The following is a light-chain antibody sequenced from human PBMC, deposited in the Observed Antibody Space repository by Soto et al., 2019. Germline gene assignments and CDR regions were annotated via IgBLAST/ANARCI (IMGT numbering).Light chain of an antibody. CDR2: HAS. V-gene: IGKV1-5*01. CDR1: QSISTW. J-gene: IGKJ2*03. CDR3: QQFNYSPYS. Sequence: DIQMTQSPSTLSAFVGDRVTITCRASQSISTWLAWYQQKPGKPPKVLIYHASSLESGVPSRFSGSGSGTEFTLTSTTLQPEDFATYYCQQFNYSPYSFGQGTKLDIK.